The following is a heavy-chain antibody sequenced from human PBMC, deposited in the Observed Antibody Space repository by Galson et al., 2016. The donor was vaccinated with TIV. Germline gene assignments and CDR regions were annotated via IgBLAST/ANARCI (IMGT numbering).Heavy chain of an antibody. Sequence: SLRLSCAASGLLVSDNYMSWVRQPPGKGLEWVSIIYPSGASYYPESTESVKGRFTISRDDSKNTVFLQINSLRVDDTAVYYCATSTMPNLGDNWGQETLVTVST. D-gene: IGHD7-27*01. V-gene: IGHV3-53*05. CDR3: ATSTMPNLGDN. J-gene: IGHJ4*02. CDR1: GLLVSDNY. CDR2: IYPSGAS.